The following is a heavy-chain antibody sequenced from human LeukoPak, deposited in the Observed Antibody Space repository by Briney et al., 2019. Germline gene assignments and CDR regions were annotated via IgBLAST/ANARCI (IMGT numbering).Heavy chain of an antibody. CDR2: ISGSGGST. CDR1: GFTFSSYA. CDR3: ANHLTSGWYYFDY. D-gene: IGHD6-19*01. J-gene: IGHJ4*02. Sequence: GGSLRLSCAASGFTFSSYAMSWVRQAPGKGLEWVSAISGSGGSTYYADSVKGRSTISRDNSKNTLYLQMNSLRAEDTALYYCANHLTSGWYYFDYWGQGTLVTVSS. V-gene: IGHV3-23*01.